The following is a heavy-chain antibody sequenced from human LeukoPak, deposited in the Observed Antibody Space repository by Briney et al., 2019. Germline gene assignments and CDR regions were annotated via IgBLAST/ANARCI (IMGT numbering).Heavy chain of an antibody. CDR1: GYTFTSYD. D-gene: IGHD6-6*01. Sequence: GASVKVSCKASGYTFTSYDINWVRQATGQGLEWMGWMNPNSGNTGYAQKFQGRVTMTRNTPISTAYMELSSLRSEDTAVYYCARLQLVHYYYYMDVWGKGTTVTVSS. CDR2: MNPNSGNT. CDR3: ARLQLVHYYYYMDV. J-gene: IGHJ6*03. V-gene: IGHV1-8*01.